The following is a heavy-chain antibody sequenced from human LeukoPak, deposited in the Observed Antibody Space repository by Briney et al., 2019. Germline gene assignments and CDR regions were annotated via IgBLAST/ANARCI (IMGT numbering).Heavy chain of an antibody. Sequence: GGSLTLSCAVSGITLSNYGMSWVRQAPGKGLEWVAGISGSGGSTNYADSVKGRFTISRDNPKNTLFLQMNSLRAKDTAVYFCAKRGVVIRVILVGFHKEAYYFDSWGQGALVTVSS. J-gene: IGHJ4*02. CDR2: ISGSGGST. CDR3: AKRGVVIRVILVGFHKEAYYFDS. V-gene: IGHV3-23*01. CDR1: GITLSNYG. D-gene: IGHD3-22*01.